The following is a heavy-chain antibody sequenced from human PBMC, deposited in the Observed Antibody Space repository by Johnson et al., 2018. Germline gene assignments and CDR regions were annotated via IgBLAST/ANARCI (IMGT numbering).Heavy chain of an antibody. CDR2: IRSKANSYAT. V-gene: IGHV3-73*01. CDR3: TSYYYYYMDV. Sequence: VQLVESGGGLVKPGGSLRLSCAASGFTFSGSAMHWVRQASGKGLEWVGRIRSKANSYATAYAASVKGRYNISRDDSKNTAYLQMNSLKTEDTAVYYCTSYYYYYMDVWGKGTTVTVSS. CDR1: GFTFSGSA. J-gene: IGHJ6*03.